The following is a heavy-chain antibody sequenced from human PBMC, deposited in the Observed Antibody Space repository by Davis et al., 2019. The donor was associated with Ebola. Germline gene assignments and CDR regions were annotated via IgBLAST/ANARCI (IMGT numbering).Heavy chain of an antibody. CDR1: GFTFSSYG. J-gene: IGHJ5*02. CDR3: ARENSGWYPYYEYNWFDP. D-gene: IGHD6-19*01. V-gene: IGHV3-30*02. Sequence: PGGSLRLSCAASGFTFSSYGMHWVRQAPGKGLEWVAFIRYDGSNKYYADSVKGRFTISRDNAKNSLYLQMNSLRAEDTAVYYCARENSGWYPYYEYNWFDPWGQGTLVTVSS. CDR2: IRYDGSNK.